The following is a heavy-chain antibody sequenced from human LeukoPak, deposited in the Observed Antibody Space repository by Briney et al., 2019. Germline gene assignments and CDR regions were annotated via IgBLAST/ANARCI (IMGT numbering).Heavy chain of an antibody. CDR3: ARLPDVYYDFWSGYS. Sequence: GESLKISCKGSGYSFTSYWISWVRQMPGKGLEWMGRIDPSDSYTNYSPSFQGHVTISADKSISTAYLQWSSLEASDTAMYYCARLPDVYYDFWSGYSWGQGTLVTVSS. D-gene: IGHD3-3*01. CDR1: GYSFTSYW. CDR2: IDPSDSYT. V-gene: IGHV5-10-1*01. J-gene: IGHJ4*02.